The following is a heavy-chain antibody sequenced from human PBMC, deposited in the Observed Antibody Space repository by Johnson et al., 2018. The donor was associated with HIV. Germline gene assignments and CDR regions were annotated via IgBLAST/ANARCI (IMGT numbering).Heavy chain of an antibody. CDR1: GFTVSSNY. V-gene: IGHV3-66*02. CDR3: AREAPGYSSSWYGEDAFDI. Sequence: EVQLVESGGGLVQPGGSLRLSCAASGFTVSSNYMSWVRQAPGKGLVWVSVIYSGGSTYYADSVKGRFTISRDNSKNTLYLQMNSLRAEDTAVYYCAREAPGYSSSWYGEDAFDIWGQGTMVTVSA. J-gene: IGHJ3*02. CDR2: IYSGGST. D-gene: IGHD6-13*01.